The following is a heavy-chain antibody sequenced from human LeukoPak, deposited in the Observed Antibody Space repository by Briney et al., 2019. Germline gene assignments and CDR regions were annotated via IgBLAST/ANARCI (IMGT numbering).Heavy chain of an antibody. V-gene: IGHV3-7*03. D-gene: IGHD6-19*01. CDR1: GFTFSNYW. J-gene: IGHJ4*02. Sequence: GGSLRLSCAASGFTFSNYWMSWVRQAPGKGLEWVANIKQDGSERYYVDSVKGRFTISRDNAKNSLYLQMNSLRGEDTAVYYCARVITGSSGWEYWGQGTLVTVSS. CDR2: IKQDGSER. CDR3: ARVITGSSGWEY.